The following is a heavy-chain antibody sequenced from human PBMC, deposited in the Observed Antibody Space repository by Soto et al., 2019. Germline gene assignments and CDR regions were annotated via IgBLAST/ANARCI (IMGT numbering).Heavy chain of an antibody. V-gene: IGHV4-30-4*08. D-gene: IGHD4-17*01. CDR2: IYYNGNT. CDR3: ARATTVTCSFFYYGLDV. J-gene: IGHJ6*02. CDR1: GGSISSDDYY. Sequence: SETLSLTCSVSGGSISSDDYYWTWVRQPPGKGLEWIGHIYYNGNTYYNPSLKSRLTMSLDTSQNQFSLHLSSVIAADSALYFCARATTVTCSFFYYGLDVWGQGTTVTV.